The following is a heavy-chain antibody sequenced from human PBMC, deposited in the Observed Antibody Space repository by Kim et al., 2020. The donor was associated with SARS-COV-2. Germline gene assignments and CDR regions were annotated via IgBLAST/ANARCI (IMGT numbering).Heavy chain of an antibody. CDR2: ISSSSSYI. V-gene: IGHV3-21*01. CDR1: GFTFSSYS. J-gene: IGHJ4*02. Sequence: GGSLRLSCAASGFTFSSYSMNWVRQAPGKGLEWVSSISSSSSYIYYADSVKGRFTISRDNAKNSLYLQMNSLRAEDTAVYYCARDQRGSYYYDSSGYFGPPRGVDYWGQGTLVTVSS. CDR3: ARDQRGSYYYDSSGYFGPPRGVDY. D-gene: IGHD3-22*01.